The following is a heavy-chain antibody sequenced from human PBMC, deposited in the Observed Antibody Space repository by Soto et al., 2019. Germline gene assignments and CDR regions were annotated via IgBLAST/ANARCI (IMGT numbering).Heavy chain of an antibody. D-gene: IGHD3-22*01. Sequence: QVQLQESGPGLVKPSGTLSLTCAVSGGSISSSNWWSWVRQPTGKGLEWIGEIYHSGSTNYNTSLKSRVTISVDKSKNQFSLKLSSVTAADTAVYYCARSDYFDTSGYSHFDYWGQGTLVTVSS. CDR2: IYHSGST. CDR3: ARSDYFDTSGYSHFDY. CDR1: GGSISSSNW. J-gene: IGHJ4*02. V-gene: IGHV4-4*02.